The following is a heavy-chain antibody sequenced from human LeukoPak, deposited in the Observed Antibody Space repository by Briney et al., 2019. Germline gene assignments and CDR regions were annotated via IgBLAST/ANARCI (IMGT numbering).Heavy chain of an antibody. CDR3: ARGRGTTMVRGVITNYFDL. CDR1: GYTFTAHY. V-gene: IGHV1-2*02. Sequence: ASVKVSCKASGYTFTAHYIHWVRQAPGQGLEWMGWIDPNSGGTNYAQRFLGSVTMTGDTSINTAFMELSRLRSDDTAIYYCARGRGTTMVRGVITNYFDLWGRGSLVTVSS. CDR2: IDPNSGGT. D-gene: IGHD3-10*01. J-gene: IGHJ2*01.